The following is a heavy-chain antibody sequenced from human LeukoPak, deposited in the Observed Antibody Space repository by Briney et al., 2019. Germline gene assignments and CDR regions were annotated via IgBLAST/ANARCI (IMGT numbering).Heavy chain of an antibody. CDR1: GFTFRSYA. D-gene: IGHD3-10*01. CDR2: ISGSGGSP. Sequence: GSLSLSCAASGFTFRSYAMSWVRQTPGKGLEWVSVISGSGGSPYYADSVKGRFTISRDNSKNTLYLQMNSLRAEDTAVYYCAKDHVLLWFGELEDWFDSWGQGTLVTVSS. CDR3: AKDHVLLWFGELEDWFDS. V-gene: IGHV3-23*01. J-gene: IGHJ5*01.